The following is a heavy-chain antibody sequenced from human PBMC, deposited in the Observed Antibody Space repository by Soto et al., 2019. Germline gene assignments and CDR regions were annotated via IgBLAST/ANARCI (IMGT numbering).Heavy chain of an antibody. CDR1: GFTLSSYG. J-gene: IGHJ4*02. D-gene: IGHD3-22*01. CDR2: ISNDGSNK. CDR3: AKDYYYDSSGGVD. Sequence: QVQLVETGGGVVQPGRSLRLSCAASGFTLSSYGMHWVRQAPGKGLEWVAVISNDGSNKYYADSVKGRFTISRDNSKNTLYLQMNSLRAEDTAMYYCAKDYYYDSSGGVDWGQGTLVTVSS. V-gene: IGHV3-30*18.